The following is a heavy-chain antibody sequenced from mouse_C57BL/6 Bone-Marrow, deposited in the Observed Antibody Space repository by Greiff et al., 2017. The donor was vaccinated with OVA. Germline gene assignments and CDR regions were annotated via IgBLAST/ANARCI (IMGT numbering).Heavy chain of an antibody. CDR3: ARTITADPINFDY. V-gene: IGHV5-4*03. Sequence: EVKLVEPGGGLVKPGGSLKLSCAASGFTFSSYAMSWVRQRPEKRLEWVATISDGGSYTYYPDNVKGRFNISRDNAKNNLYLQMSHLKSEDTAMYYCARTITADPINFDYWGQGTTLTVAS. J-gene: IGHJ2*01. D-gene: IGHD1-1*01. CDR2: ISDGGSYT. CDR1: GFTFSSYA.